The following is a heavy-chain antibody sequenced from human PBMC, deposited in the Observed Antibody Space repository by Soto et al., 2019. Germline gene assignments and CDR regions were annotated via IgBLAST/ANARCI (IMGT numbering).Heavy chain of an antibody. J-gene: IGHJ4*02. V-gene: IGHV4-31*02. CDR2: IYYSGST. CDR3: ARQTGVVITIDY. Sequence: SETVSLTXTVSGGSISSGGYYWSWIRQHPGKGLEWIGYIYYSGSTYYNPSLKSRVTISVDTSKNQFSLKLSSVTAAYTAVYYCARQTGVVITIDYWGQGTLVTVSS. D-gene: IGHD3-3*01. CDR1: GGSISSGGYY.